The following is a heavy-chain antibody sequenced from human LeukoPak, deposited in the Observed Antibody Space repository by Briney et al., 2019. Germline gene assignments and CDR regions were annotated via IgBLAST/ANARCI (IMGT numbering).Heavy chain of an antibody. D-gene: IGHD6-13*01. CDR3: ARVGRSTWYVPY. Sequence: SETLSLTCTVSGASISSGTYYWGWIRQPPGKGLEWIGSIYYSGSIYYNPSLKSRVTISVDTSKNQLSLKLTSVTAADTAVYYCARVGRSTWYVPYWGQGTLVTVSS. V-gene: IGHV4-39*01. CDR2: IYYSGSI. J-gene: IGHJ4*02. CDR1: GASISSGTYY.